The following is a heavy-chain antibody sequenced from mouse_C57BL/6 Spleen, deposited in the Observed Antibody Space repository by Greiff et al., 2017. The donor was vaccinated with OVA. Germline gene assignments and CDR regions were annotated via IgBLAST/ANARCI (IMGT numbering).Heavy chain of an antibody. D-gene: IGHD1-1*01. CDR2: IHPNSGST. CDR1: GYTFTSYW. Sequence: QVQLQQPGAELVKPGASVKLSCKASGYTFTSYWMHWVKQRPGQGLEWIGMIHPNSGSTNYNEKFKSKATLTVDKSSSTAYMQLSILTSEDSAVYYCARRSTVGGYFDVWGTGTTVTVSS. V-gene: IGHV1-64*01. CDR3: ARRSTVGGYFDV. J-gene: IGHJ1*03.